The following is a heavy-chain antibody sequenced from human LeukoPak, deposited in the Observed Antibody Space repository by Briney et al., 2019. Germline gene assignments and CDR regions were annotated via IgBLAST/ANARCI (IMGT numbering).Heavy chain of an antibody. V-gene: IGHV4-39*07. CDR2: IYYSGST. D-gene: IGHD2/OR15-2a*01. J-gene: IGHJ3*02. CDR3: ARDFYRANAFDI. Sequence: PSETLSLTCTVSGGSISSSSYYWGWIRQPPGKGLEWIGGIYYSGSTYYNPSLKSRVTISVDTSKNQFSLKLSSVTAADTAVYYCARDFYRANAFDIWGQGTMVTVSS. CDR1: GGSISSSSYY.